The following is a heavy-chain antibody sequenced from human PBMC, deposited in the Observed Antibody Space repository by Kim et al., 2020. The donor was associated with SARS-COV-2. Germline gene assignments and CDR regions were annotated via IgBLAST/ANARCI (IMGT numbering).Heavy chain of an antibody. J-gene: IGHJ6*02. Sequence: ASVKVSCKASGYTFTDYTMNWVRQAPGQGLEWMGWIDTKTGNPTYGQGFTGRLVFSLDIAVGTAYLQISSLKTEDTAVFYCARSGVMDVWGHGTTVTVSS. D-gene: IGHD3-10*01. CDR2: IDTKTGNP. CDR1: GYTFTDYT. CDR3: ARSGVMDV. V-gene: IGHV7-4-1*02.